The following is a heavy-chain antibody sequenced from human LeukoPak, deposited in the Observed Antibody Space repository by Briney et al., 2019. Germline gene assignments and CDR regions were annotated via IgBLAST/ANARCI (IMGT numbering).Heavy chain of an antibody. CDR2: IYYSGST. V-gene: IGHV4-39*01. CDR3: AMMGGQNYYDSSGYDDAFGI. J-gene: IGHJ3*02. CDR1: GGSISSSSYY. Sequence: SETLSLTCTVSGGSISSSSYYWGWIRQPPGKGLGWIGSIYYSGSTYYNPSLKSRVTISVDTSKNQFSLKLSSVTAADTAVYYCAMMGGQNYYDSSGYDDAFGIWGQGTMVTVSS. D-gene: IGHD3-22*01.